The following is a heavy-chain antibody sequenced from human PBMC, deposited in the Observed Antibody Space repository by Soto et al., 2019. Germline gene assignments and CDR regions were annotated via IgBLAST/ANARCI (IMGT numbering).Heavy chain of an antibody. V-gene: IGHV3-23*01. CDR2: ISGSGGST. J-gene: IGHJ4*02. Sequence: GESLKISCAASGFTFSSYAMSWVRQAPGKGLEWVSAISGSGGSTYYADSVKGRFTISRDNSKNTLYLQMNSLRAEDTAVYYCAKKRYSYGYYYFDYWGQGTLVTVSS. CDR3: AKKRYSYGYYYFDY. CDR1: GFTFSSYA. D-gene: IGHD5-18*01.